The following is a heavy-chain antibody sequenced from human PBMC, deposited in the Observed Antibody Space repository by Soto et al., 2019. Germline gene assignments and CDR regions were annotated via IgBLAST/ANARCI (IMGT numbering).Heavy chain of an antibody. CDR1: GYTFTGYY. CDR2: ISPKSGGT. J-gene: IGHJ4*02. V-gene: IGHV1-2*02. Sequence: QVQLVQSGAEVKESGASVKVSCKASGYTFTGYYIHWVRQAPGQGLEWVGEISPKSGGTRYAQKFQGRDAMTKDTSITTVYMELSKLSPADTAVYYCGKGRSGEVGVFFWGQGTLVTVHS. D-gene: IGHD3-16*01. CDR3: GKGRSGEVGVFF.